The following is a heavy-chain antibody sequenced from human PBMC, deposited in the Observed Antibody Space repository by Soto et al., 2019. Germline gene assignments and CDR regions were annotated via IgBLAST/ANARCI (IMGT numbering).Heavy chain of an antibody. CDR1: GGSISSYY. J-gene: IGHJ4*02. V-gene: IGHV4-59*08. CDR3: ASRLVTVALRGVFDF. CDR2: IYYSGST. Sequence: SETLSLTCTVSGGSISSYYWSWIRQPPGKGLEWIGYIYYSGSTNYNPSLKSRVTISVDTSKNQFSLKLSSVTAADTAVYYCASRLVTVALRGVFDFWGQGTLVTLSS. D-gene: IGHD4-17*01.